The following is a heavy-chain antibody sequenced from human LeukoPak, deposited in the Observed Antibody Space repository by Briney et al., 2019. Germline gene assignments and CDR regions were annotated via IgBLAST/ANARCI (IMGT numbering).Heavy chain of an antibody. V-gene: IGHV4-39*02. CDR2: IYYSGST. Sequence: PSETLSLTCTVSGGSISSSSYYWGWIRQPPGKGLEWIGSIYYSGSTYYNPSLKSRVTISVDTSKNQFSLKLSSVTAADTAVYYCAREYDFWSGYIFDYWGQGTLVTVSS. J-gene: IGHJ4*02. D-gene: IGHD3-3*01. CDR3: AREYDFWSGYIFDY. CDR1: GGSISSSSYY.